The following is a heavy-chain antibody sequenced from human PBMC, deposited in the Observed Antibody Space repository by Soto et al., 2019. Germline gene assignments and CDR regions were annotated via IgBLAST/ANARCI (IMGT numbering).Heavy chain of an antibody. Sequence: ASLKVSCKASGYTFTSYAMHWVRQAPGQRLEWMGWINAGNGNTKYSQKFQGRVTITRDTSASTAYMELSSLRSEDTAVYYCARGPNLDSSGYYPYFDYWGQGTLVTVSS. CDR1: GYTFTSYA. CDR2: INAGNGNT. V-gene: IGHV1-3*01. D-gene: IGHD3-22*01. CDR3: ARGPNLDSSGYYPYFDY. J-gene: IGHJ4*02.